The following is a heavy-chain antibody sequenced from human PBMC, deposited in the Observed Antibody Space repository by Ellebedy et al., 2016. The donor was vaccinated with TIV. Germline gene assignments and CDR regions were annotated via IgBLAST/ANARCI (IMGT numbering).Heavy chain of an antibody. CDR3: ARRVAEGSYSHRDAFDI. CDR2: IYYLGST. Sequence: SETLSLTXTVSGGSISSYYWTWIRQPPGKGLEWIGYIYYLGSTNYNPSLKSRVTISVDTSKDQFSLKLSSVTAADTAVYYCARRVAEGSYSHRDAFDIWGQGTMVTVSS. V-gene: IGHV4-59*08. D-gene: IGHD1-26*01. J-gene: IGHJ3*02. CDR1: GGSISSYY.